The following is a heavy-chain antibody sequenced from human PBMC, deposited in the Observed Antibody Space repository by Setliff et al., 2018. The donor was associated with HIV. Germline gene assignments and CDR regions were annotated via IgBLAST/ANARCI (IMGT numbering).Heavy chain of an antibody. CDR2: MNPSGAT. D-gene: IGHD3-16*02. CDR3: ALANIVSTARWNH. J-gene: IGHJ5*02. CDR1: GYTLTNYD. Sequence: ASVKVSCKASGYTLTNYDINWVRQATGQGLEWMGWMNPSGATGYAQEFQGRVTMTRDTSISTAYMELSSLRSEDTAVYYCALANIVSTARWNHWGRGTLVTVSS. V-gene: IGHV1-8*02.